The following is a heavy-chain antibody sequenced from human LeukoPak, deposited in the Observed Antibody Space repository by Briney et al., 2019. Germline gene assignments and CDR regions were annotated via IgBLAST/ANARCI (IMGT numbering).Heavy chain of an antibody. Sequence: PGGSLRLSCAASGITFSDYWMSWVRQAPGKGLEWVANIKQDGSETNYVDSVRGRFTISRDNAKNSLSLQMISLRAEDTALYYCARNKRADIWGQGTMVTVSS. CDR1: GITFSDYW. J-gene: IGHJ3*02. D-gene: IGHD1/OR15-1a*01. CDR3: ARNKRADI. CDR2: IKQDGSET. V-gene: IGHV3-7*01.